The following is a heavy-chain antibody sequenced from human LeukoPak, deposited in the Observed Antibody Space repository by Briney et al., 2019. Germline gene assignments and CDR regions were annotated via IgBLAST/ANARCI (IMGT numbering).Heavy chain of an antibody. D-gene: IGHD3-22*01. CDR3: AETMIDAFDI. J-gene: IGHJ3*02. V-gene: IGHV1-18*01. Sequence: GASVKVSCKASGYTFTSHGFSWVRQAPGQGLEWMGWISAYNGNTNYAQMLQGRVTMTTDTSRSTAYMELRSLRSDDTAVYYCAETMIDAFDIWGQGTMVTVSS. CDR2: ISAYNGNT. CDR1: GYTFTSHG.